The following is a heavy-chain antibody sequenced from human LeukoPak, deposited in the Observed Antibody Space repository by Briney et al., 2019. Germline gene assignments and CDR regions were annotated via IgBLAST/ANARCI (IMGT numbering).Heavy chain of an antibody. D-gene: IGHD3-22*01. J-gene: IGHJ4*02. CDR2: MNPNSGNT. V-gene: IGHV1-8*01. Sequence: GASVKVSCKASVYTYTSYDINWVRQATGQGLEWMGWMNPNSGNTGYAQKFQGRVTMTRNTSISTAYMELSSLRSEDTAVYYCARVRKYYDSSGYGYWGQGTLVTVSS. CDR1: VYTYTSYD. CDR3: ARVRKYYDSSGYGY.